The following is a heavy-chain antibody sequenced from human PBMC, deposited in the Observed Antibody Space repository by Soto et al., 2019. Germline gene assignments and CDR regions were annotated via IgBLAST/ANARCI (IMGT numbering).Heavy chain of an antibody. Sequence: PSETLSLTCAVSGGSISSSNWWSWVRQPPGKGLEWIGEIYHSGSTNYNPSLKSRVTISVDKSKNQFSLKLSSVTAADTAVYYCARDLGIQLWYKYFDYWGQGTRVTVSS. D-gene: IGHD5-18*01. CDR2: IYHSGST. J-gene: IGHJ4*02. V-gene: IGHV4-4*02. CDR3: ARDLGIQLWYKYFDY. CDR1: GGSISSSNW.